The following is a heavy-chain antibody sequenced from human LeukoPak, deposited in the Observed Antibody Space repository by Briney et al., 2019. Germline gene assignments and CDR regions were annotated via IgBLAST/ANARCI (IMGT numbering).Heavy chain of an antibody. CDR1: GFTFSSYA. V-gene: IGHV3-23*01. CDR3: AKEGPTGTTKFDY. Sequence: PGGSLRLSCAASGFTFSSYAMSWLRQAPGKRLEWVSAISENGGTTYYADSVKGRSTISRDNSKNTLSLQLNSLRAEDTAVYYCAKEGPTGTTKFDYWGQGTLVTVSS. J-gene: IGHJ4*02. D-gene: IGHD1-1*01. CDR2: ISENGGTT.